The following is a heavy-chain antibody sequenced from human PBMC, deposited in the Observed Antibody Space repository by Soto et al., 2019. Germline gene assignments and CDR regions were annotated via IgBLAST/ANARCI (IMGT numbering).Heavy chain of an antibody. D-gene: IGHD3-3*01. CDR3: ARDRGGHDFWIGYPTGWFDP. Sequence: GGSLRLSCAASGFTFSNHVMHWVRQAPGKGLEWVAVISYDGSNQYYAGAVKGRFSISRDNSENTLFLQMNSLKPEDTAVYYCARDRGGHDFWIGYPTGWFDPWGQGTLVTVSS. CDR1: GFTFSNHV. V-gene: IGHV3-30-3*01. CDR2: ISYDGSNQ. J-gene: IGHJ5*02.